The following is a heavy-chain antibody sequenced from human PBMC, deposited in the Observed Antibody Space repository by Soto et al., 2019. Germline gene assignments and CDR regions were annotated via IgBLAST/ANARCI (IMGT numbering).Heavy chain of an antibody. Sequence: VSLRLSCAASGFTFSSYTMNWVRQAPGKGLEWVSSISSSSTYIYYADSLKGRFTISRDNAKNSLYLQMNSLRAEDTAVYYCARVVTGTTPLRNFDYWGQGTLVTVSS. CDR2: ISSSSTYI. CDR1: GFTFSSYT. V-gene: IGHV3-21*01. J-gene: IGHJ4*02. CDR3: ARVVTGTTPLRNFDY. D-gene: IGHD1-7*01.